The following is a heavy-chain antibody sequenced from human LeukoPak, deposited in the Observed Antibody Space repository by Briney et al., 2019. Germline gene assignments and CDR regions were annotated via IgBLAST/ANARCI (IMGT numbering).Heavy chain of an antibody. CDR1: GFTVSSNY. CDR2: IYSGGST. J-gene: IGHJ4*02. CDR3: ARDRDYVGYFDY. Sequence: GGSLRLSCAASGFTVSSNYMSWVRQAPGKGLEWVSVIYSGGSTCYADSVKGRFTISRDNSKNTLYLQMNSLRAEDTAVYYCARDRDYVGYFDYWGQGTLVTVSS. D-gene: IGHD4-17*01. V-gene: IGHV3-53*01.